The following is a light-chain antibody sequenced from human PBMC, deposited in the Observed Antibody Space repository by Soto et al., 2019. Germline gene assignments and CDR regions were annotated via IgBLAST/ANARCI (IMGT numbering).Light chain of an antibody. J-gene: IGKJ4*01. CDR2: GAS. CDR1: QSVSSNS. Sequence: EIVLTQSPGTLSLSPGEGDTLSCRASQSVSSNSLAWYQQQPGQAPRLLIYGASTRATGIPDRFSGSGSGTDFTLTINRLEPEDFAVYYCQQYGSSPLTFGGGTKVEIK. CDR3: QQYGSSPLT. V-gene: IGKV3-20*01.